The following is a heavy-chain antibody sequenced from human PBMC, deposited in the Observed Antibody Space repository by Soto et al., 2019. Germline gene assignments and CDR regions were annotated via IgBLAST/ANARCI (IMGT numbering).Heavy chain of an antibody. V-gene: IGHV4-30-4*01. D-gene: IGHD6-6*01. CDR1: GGSMSRGYYY. CDR2: IYYSGNT. CDR3: ASSSLYGMDG. Sequence: PLSLTSSGSGGSMSRGYYYWSWIRQPPGKGLEWIGNIYYSGNTYYNPSLKSRLIISIDTSKNQFCLKVGSVTSADTAVYYCASSSLYGMDGWGQGTTVTVSS. J-gene: IGHJ6*02.